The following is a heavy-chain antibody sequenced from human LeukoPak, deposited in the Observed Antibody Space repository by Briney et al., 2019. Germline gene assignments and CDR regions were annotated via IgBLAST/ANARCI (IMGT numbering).Heavy chain of an antibody. CDR2: IYYSGST. CDR1: GGSISSSSYY. V-gene: IGHV4-39*07. Sequence: SETLSLTCTVSGGSISSSSYYWGWIRQPPGKGLEWIGSIYYSGSTYYNPSLKSRVTISVDTSKNQFSLKLSSVTAADTAVYYCARDGRYGSGDYYFDYWGQGTLVTVSS. D-gene: IGHD3-10*01. J-gene: IGHJ4*02. CDR3: ARDGRYGSGDYYFDY.